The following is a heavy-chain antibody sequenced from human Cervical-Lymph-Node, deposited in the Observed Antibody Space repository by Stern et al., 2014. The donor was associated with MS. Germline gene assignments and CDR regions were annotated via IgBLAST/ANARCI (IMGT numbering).Heavy chain of an antibody. Sequence: QVQLVQSGAEVKKPGSSVRVSCKASGGTYTITWVRQAPGQGLEWMGRIIPVLDIPNYAQKFQGRVTITTDKSTSTAYMELSSLSSEDTAVYYCARETSNNCFDYWGQGTLVTVSS. J-gene: IGHJ4*02. V-gene: IGHV1-69*09. CDR2: IIPVLDIP. CDR1: GGTYT. CDR3: ARETSNNCFDY.